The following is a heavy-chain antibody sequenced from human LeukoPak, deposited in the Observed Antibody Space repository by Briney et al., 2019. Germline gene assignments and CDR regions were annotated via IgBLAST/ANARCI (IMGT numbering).Heavy chain of an antibody. J-gene: IGHJ4*02. CDR2: INHSGST. V-gene: IGHV4-34*01. D-gene: IGHD3-10*01. Sequence: PSETLSLTCAVYGGSFSGYYWSWIRQPPAKGLEWIGEINHSGSTNYNPSLKRRVTISVDTSKNQFSLKLSSVTAADTAVYYCARLGTMVRGVRIPFDYWGQGTLVTVSS. CDR3: ARLGTMVRGVRIPFDY. CDR1: GGSFSGYY.